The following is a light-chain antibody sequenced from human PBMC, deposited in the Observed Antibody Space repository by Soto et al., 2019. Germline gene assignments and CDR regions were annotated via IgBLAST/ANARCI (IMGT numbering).Light chain of an antibody. J-gene: IGKJ5*01. Sequence: IVLTQSPATLSLSPGERATLSCRASQSVSSYLAWYQQKPGQAPRLLIYDASSRATGIPDRFSGSGSGTDFTLTISRLEPEDFAVYHCQQYGTSPLTFGQGTRLEIK. CDR3: QQYGTSPLT. V-gene: IGKV3-20*01. CDR1: QSVSSY. CDR2: DAS.